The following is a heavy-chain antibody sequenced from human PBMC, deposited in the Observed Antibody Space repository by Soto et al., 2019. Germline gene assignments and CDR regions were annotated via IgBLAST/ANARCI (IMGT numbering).Heavy chain of an antibody. CDR2: ISGSGGST. CDR3: AKDGNPIPYLTGYYRLGWFDP. CDR1: GFTFSSYA. V-gene: IGHV3-23*01. J-gene: IGHJ5*02. D-gene: IGHD3-9*01. Sequence: GGSLRLSCAASGFTFSSYAMSWVRQAPGKGLEWVSAISGSGGSTYYADSVKGRFTISRDNSKNTLYLQMNSLRAEDAAVYYCAKDGNPIPYLTGYYRLGWFDPWGQGTLVTVSS.